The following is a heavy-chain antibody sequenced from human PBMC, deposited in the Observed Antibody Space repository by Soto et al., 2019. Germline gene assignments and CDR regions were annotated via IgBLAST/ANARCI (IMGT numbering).Heavy chain of an antibody. J-gene: IGHJ6*02. V-gene: IGHV4-30-2*01. CDR3: ARAHYGDYGYGMDV. CDR1: GGSISSGGYT. CDR2: TYHSGSP. Sequence: QLQLQESGSGLVKPSQTLSLTCAVSGGSISSGGYTWTWIRQPPGQGLEWIGYTYHSGSPYYNPSLKSRVTISVDRSKNQFSLKLSSVTAADTAVYYCARAHYGDYGYGMDVWGQGTTGTVSS. D-gene: IGHD4-17*01.